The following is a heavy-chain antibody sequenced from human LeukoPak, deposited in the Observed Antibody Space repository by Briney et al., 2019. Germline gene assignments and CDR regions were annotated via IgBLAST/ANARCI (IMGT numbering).Heavy chain of an antibody. Sequence: PGGPLRLSCAVSGFTVSSNYMSWVRQAPGTGLEWVSVIYSGGSTDYADSVKGRFTISRDNSKNTLYLQMNSLRAEDTAVYYCAKVGMVEWLLSYYYYMDVWGKGTTVTVSS. D-gene: IGHD3-3*01. J-gene: IGHJ6*03. V-gene: IGHV3-66*01. CDR2: IYSGGST. CDR3: AKVGMVEWLLSYYYYMDV. CDR1: GFTVSSNY.